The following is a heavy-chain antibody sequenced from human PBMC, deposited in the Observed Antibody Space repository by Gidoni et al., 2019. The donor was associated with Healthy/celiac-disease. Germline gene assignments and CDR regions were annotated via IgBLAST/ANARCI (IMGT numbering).Heavy chain of an antibody. J-gene: IGHJ6*03. V-gene: IGHV2-5*02. CDR1: GFSLSTSGVG. CDR3: AHIQYQLLYFYYYYYYMDV. CDR2: IYWDDDK. Sequence: QITLKESGPTLVNPTQTLTLTCTFSGFSLSTSGVGVGWIRQPPGKALEWLALIYWDDDKRYSPSLKSRLTITKDTSKNQVVLTMTNMDPVDTATYYCAHIQYQLLYFYYYYYYMDVWGKGTTVTVSS. D-gene: IGHD2-2*02.